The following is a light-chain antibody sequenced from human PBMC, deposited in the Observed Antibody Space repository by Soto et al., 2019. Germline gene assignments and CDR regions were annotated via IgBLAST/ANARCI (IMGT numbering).Light chain of an antibody. Sequence: DIQMTQSPSSVSASVGDRVTITCRAGQGISSWLDWVKQKPGKAPKPLFYGGSRLEIGVPTRFSGSGSGTDFTLTNSSMQPEDFATYFCKQGDSFSLTFGGGTKV. CDR3: KQGDSFSLT. J-gene: IGKJ4*01. V-gene: IGKV1-12*01. CDR1: QGISSW. CDR2: GGS.